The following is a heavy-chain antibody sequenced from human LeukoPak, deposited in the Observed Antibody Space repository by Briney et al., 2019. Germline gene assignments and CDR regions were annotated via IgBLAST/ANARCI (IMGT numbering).Heavy chain of an antibody. V-gene: IGHV1-2*02. Sequence: ASVKVSCKASGYTFTGYLMHWVRQAPGQGLEWMGRINPDSGGTNYAQKFQGRVTMTRDTSISTAYMELSRLTSDDTAVYYCARRYCSSSSCYGPYFDYWGQGTLVTVSS. D-gene: IGHD2-2*01. CDR3: ARRYCSSSSCYGPYFDY. J-gene: IGHJ4*02. CDR1: GYTFTGYL. CDR2: INPDSGGT.